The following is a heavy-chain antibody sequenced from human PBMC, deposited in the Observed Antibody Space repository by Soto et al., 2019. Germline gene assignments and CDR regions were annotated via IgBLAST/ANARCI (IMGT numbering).Heavy chain of an antibody. J-gene: IGHJ4*02. Sequence: GSLRLSCAASGFTVSSNYMNWVRQAPGKGLEWVGRIKSKTDGGTTDYAAPVKGRFTISRDDSKNTLYLQMNSLKTEDTAVYYCTTDLIGSHSSGYYYNDYWGQGTLVTVSS. CDR2: IKSKTDGGTT. V-gene: IGHV3-15*07. D-gene: IGHD3-22*01. CDR1: GFTVSSNY. CDR3: TTDLIGSHSSGYYYNDY.